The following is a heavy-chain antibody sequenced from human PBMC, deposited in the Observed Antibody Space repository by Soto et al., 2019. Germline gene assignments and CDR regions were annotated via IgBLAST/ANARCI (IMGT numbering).Heavy chain of an antibody. CDR1: GGSFSGYY. D-gene: IGHD1-7*01. J-gene: IGHJ3*02. V-gene: IGHV4-34*01. Sequence: QVQLQQWGAGLLKPSETLSLTCAVYGGSFSGYYWSWIRQPPGKGLEWIGEINHSGSTNYNPSLKSRVTISVDTSQNQFSLKLSSVTAADTAVYYCAQPSTDWNYAADAFDIWGQGTMVTVSS. CDR3: AQPSTDWNYAADAFDI. CDR2: INHSGST.